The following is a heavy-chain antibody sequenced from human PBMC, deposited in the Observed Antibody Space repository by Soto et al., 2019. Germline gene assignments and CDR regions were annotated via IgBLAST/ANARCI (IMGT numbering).Heavy chain of an antibody. CDR3: ARRWSGSRQGFDP. CDR1: GGSISSGDYY. CDR2: IYYSGST. Sequence: QVQLQESGPGLVKPSQTLSLTCTVSGGSISSGDYYWSWIRQHPGKGLEWIGYIYYSGSTYYNPSLERRVTGSVGTSNNQSTPKLSSVTAADTAVYYCARRWSGSRQGFDPWGQGTLVTVSS. V-gene: IGHV4-31*03. D-gene: IGHD3-3*01. J-gene: IGHJ5*02.